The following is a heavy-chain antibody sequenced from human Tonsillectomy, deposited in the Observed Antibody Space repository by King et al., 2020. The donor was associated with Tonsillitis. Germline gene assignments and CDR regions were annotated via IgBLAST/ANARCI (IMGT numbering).Heavy chain of an antibody. Sequence: VQLVESGAEVKKPGVSVTLSCMTSGYSFTDYSMHWVRQAPGQGLEWMGWIKPDSGGTNYAHKFDGRVTMTRDTSINTAYMELTGLRSDDTAVYFCARETGGWRAFDYWGPGALVTVSS. CDR1: GYSFTDYS. V-gene: IGHV1-2*07. J-gene: IGHJ4*02. CDR2: IKPDSGGT. D-gene: IGHD2-15*01. CDR3: ARETGGWRAFDY.